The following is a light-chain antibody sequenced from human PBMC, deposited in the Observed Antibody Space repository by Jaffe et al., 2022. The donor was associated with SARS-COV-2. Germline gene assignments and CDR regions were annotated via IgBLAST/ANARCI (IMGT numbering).Light chain of an antibody. J-gene: IGKJ2*01. V-gene: IGKV3-11*01. CDR3: QQYNAYPYT. CDR1: QSVSSY. CDR2: DAS. Sequence: EIVLTQSPATLSLSPGERATLSCRASQSVSSYLAWYQQKPGQAPRLLIYDASKRATGIPARFSGSGSGTDFTLTISSLQPEDVATFYCQQYNAYPYTFGQGTKLEI.